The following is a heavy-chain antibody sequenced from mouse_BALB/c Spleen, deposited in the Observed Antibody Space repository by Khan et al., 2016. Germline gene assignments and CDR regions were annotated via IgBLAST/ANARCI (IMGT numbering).Heavy chain of an antibody. CDR1: GFDFSRYW. CDR3: DRAGYYGYLAY. D-gene: IGHD1-2*01. Sequence: EVKLLESGGGLVHPGGSLKLSCAASGFDFSRYWMSWVRQAPGKGLEWLGEINPDSYTINYTPSLKDKFIISRDNDKNTLYLQMSKVRNEDTALYYCDRAGYYGYLAYWGQGTLVTVSA. CDR2: INPDSYTI. V-gene: IGHV4-1*02. J-gene: IGHJ3*01.